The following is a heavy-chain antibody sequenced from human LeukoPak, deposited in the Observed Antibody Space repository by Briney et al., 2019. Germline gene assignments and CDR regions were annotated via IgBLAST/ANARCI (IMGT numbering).Heavy chain of an antibody. D-gene: IGHD2-2*01. J-gene: IGHJ4*02. V-gene: IGHV4-39*01. CDR1: GVSISRSNSY. CDR2: FYYGGST. Sequence: PSETLSLTCTVSGVSISRSNSYWGWIRQPPGKGPEWIGSFYYGGSTYYNPSLKSRVTISVDTSRNQFSLKLSSVTAADTAVYYCARHKIVVVPAARGYYFDYWGQGTLVTVSS. CDR3: ARHKIVVVPAARGYYFDY.